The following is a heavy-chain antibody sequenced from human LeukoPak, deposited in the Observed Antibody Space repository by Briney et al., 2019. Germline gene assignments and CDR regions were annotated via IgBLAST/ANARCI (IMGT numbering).Heavy chain of an antibody. Sequence: GESLKISCKGSGYSFTSYWIGWVRQMPGKGLEWMGIIYPGDSDTRYSPSFQGQVTISADKSISTAYLQWSSLKASDTAMYYCARLFHDSSGWTQYFDYWGQGTPVTVSS. CDR1: GYSFTSYW. D-gene: IGHD3-22*01. CDR3: ARLFHDSSGWTQYFDY. CDR2: IYPGDSDT. V-gene: IGHV5-51*01. J-gene: IGHJ4*02.